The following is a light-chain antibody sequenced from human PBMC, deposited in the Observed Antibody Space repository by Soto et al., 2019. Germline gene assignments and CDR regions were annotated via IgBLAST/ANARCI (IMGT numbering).Light chain of an antibody. CDR2: NTS. V-gene: IGKV3-20*01. CDR3: QQYGSSFLT. J-gene: IGKJ4*02. Sequence: ELGLTQSPGTLSLSPRERATLSVRAGQSVSSSYLAWYQQKPGQAPRLLIYNTSSSDTCIPDRLSGSGSGTDFTLTISRLELEDFAVYYCQQYGSSFLTVGGGTTVEIK. CDR1: QSVSSSY.